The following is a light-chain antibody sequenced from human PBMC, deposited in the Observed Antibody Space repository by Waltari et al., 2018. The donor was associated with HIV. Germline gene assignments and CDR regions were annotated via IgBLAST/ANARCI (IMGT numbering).Light chain of an antibody. CDR3: QQYNNWPRT. J-gene: IGKJ1*01. CDR1: QSISNN. Sequence: EVVLTQSPGTVSVSPGERATLSCRTSQSISNNLVWYQMKPGQAPRVVIYDASTRATGIPVRFSGSGSGTAFTLTIASLQSEDFAVYLYQQYNNWPRTFGQGTKVEI. CDR2: DAS. V-gene: IGKV3-15*01.